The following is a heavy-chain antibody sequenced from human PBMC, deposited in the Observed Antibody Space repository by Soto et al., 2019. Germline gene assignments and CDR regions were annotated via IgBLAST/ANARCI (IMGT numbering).Heavy chain of an antibody. J-gene: IGHJ4*02. CDR1: GGSISSYY. D-gene: IGHD1-26*01. Sequence: PSETLSLTCTVAGGSISSYYLSWIRQPPGKGLEWIGYIYYSGSTNYNPSLKSRVTISVDTSKNQFSLKLSSVTAADTAVYYCARRYGGKLDYWGQGTLVTVSS. CDR3: ARRYGGKLDY. V-gene: IGHV4-59*08. CDR2: IYYSGST.